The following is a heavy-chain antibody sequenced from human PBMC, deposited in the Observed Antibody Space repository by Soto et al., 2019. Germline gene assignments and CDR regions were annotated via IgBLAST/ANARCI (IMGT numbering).Heavy chain of an antibody. V-gene: IGHV3-23*01. CDR2: ILHIGDSA. D-gene: IGHD1-1*01. CDR3: ARRGLSNNDY. Sequence: VGSLRLSCAASGFTFSSYAMSWVRQAPGKGLEWVSSILHIGDSAYYADSVKGRFTISRDNSKSTLYLQMNSLRAEDTAVYYCARRGLSNNDYWGQGTLVTVSS. CDR1: GFTFSSYA. J-gene: IGHJ4*02.